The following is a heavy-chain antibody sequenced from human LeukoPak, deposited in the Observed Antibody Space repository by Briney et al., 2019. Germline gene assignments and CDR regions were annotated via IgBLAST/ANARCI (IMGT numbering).Heavy chain of an antibody. V-gene: IGHV3-23*01. CDR2: ISGSGGST. CDR3: AKDSEYDYVWGSYRLSLDY. CDR1: GFTFSSYA. Sequence: GGSLRLSCAASGFTFSSYAMSWVRQAPGKGLEWVSAISGSGGSTYYADSVKGRFTISRDNSKNTLYLQMNSLRAEDTAVYCCAKDSEYDYVWGSYRLSLDYWGQGTLVTVSS. D-gene: IGHD3-16*02. J-gene: IGHJ4*02.